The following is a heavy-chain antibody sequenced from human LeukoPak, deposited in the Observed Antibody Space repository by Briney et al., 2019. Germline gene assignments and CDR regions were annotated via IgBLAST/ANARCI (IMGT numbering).Heavy chain of an antibody. D-gene: IGHD6-19*01. CDR3: ARDLNPSFYSSGWSY. Sequence: ASVKVSCKASGYTFTSYYMHWVRQAPGQGLEWMGIINPSGGSTSYAQKFQGRVTMTRDTSTSTVYMELSSLRAEDTAVYYCARDLNPSFYSSGWSYWGQGTLVTVSS. J-gene: IGHJ4*02. CDR1: GYTFTSYY. CDR2: INPSGGST. V-gene: IGHV1-46*01.